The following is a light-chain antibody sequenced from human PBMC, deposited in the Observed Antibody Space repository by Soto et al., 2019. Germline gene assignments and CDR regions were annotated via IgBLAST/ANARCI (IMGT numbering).Light chain of an antibody. J-gene: IGLJ1*01. CDR2: DVT. V-gene: IGLV2-11*01. Sequence: QSALTQPRSVSGSPGQSVTISCTGTSSDVGGYNYVSWYQQHPGKAPKLMIYDVTKRPSGVPGRFSGSKSGNTASLTISGLQAEDEADYYCCSYAGSYTYVFGPGTKLTVL. CDR1: SSDVGGYNY. CDR3: CSYAGSYTYV.